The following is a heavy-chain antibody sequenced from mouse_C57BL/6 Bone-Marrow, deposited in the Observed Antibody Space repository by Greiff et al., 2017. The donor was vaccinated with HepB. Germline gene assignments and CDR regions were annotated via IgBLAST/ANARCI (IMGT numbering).Heavy chain of an antibody. J-gene: IGHJ1*03. CDR2: IYPRSGNT. CDR1: GYTFTSYG. CDR3: ARRPVKSYWYFDV. V-gene: IGHV1-81*01. Sequence: VHLVESGAELARPGASVKLSCKASGYTFTSYGISWVKQRTGQGLEWIGEIYPRSGNTYYNEKFKGKATLTADKSSSTAYMELRSLTSEDSAVYFCARRPVKSYWYFDVWGTGTTVTVSS. D-gene: IGHD1-1*01.